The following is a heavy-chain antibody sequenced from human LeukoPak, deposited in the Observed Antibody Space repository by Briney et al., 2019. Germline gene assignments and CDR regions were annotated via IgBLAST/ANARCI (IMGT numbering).Heavy chain of an antibody. J-gene: IGHJ6*02. CDR1: GLTLSNYW. CDR2: INPHGSEE. V-gene: IGHV3-7*01. D-gene: IGHD4-17*01. Sequence: GGSLRLSCAVSGLTLSNYWMNWVRQAPGKGLEWVANINPHGSEERYVDSVKGRFTISRDNAKNSLYLQMNSLRAEDTAVYYCARDPHDYGDYYYGMDVWGQGTTVTVSS. CDR3: ARDPHDYGDYYYGMDV.